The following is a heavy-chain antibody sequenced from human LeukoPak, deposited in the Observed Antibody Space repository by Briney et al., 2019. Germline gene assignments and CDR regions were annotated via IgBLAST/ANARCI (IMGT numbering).Heavy chain of an antibody. V-gene: IGHV1-18*01. J-gene: IGHJ4*02. D-gene: IGHD3-10*01. CDR1: GYTFTSYG. CDR2: ISAYNGNT. Sequence: ASVKVSCKASGYTFTSYGISWVRQAPGQGLEWMGWISAYNGNTNYAQKLQGRVTMTTDTSTSTAYMELRSLRSDDTAVYYCAREHYGSGSYYNGLDYWGQGTLVTVSS. CDR3: AREHYGSGSYYNGLDY.